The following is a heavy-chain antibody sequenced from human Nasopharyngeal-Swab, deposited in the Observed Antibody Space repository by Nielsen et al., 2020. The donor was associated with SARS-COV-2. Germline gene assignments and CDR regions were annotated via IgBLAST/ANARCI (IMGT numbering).Heavy chain of an antibody. J-gene: IGHJ4*02. D-gene: IGHD1-26*01. Sequence: GESLKISCAASGFTFSSYAMHWVRQAPGKGLEWVAVISYDGSNKYYADSVKGRFTISRDNSKNTLYLQMNSLRAEDTAVYYCARAGSGSYFSYFDYWGQETLVTVSS. CDR3: ARAGSGSYFSYFDY. CDR2: ISYDGSNK. CDR1: GFTFSSYA. V-gene: IGHV3-30*04.